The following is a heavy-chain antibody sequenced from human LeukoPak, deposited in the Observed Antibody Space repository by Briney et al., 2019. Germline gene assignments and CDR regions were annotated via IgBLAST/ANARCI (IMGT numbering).Heavy chain of an antibody. Sequence: SETLSLTCAVYGGSFSGYYWSWIRQPPGKGLEWIGEINHRGSTNYNPSLKSRVTISVDTSKNQFFLKLSSVTAADTAVYYCARDRYYGSGSYYNPRRGYFDYWGQGTLVTVSS. D-gene: IGHD3-10*01. J-gene: IGHJ4*02. CDR1: GGSFSGYY. CDR3: ARDRYYGSGSYYNPRRGYFDY. CDR2: INHRGST. V-gene: IGHV4-34*01.